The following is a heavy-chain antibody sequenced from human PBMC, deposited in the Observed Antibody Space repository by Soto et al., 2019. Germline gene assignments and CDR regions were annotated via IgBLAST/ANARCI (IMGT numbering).Heavy chain of an antibody. CDR3: ARHRISYGSGSSDPDFDY. D-gene: IGHD3-10*01. CDR2: IYPGDSDT. J-gene: IGHJ4*02. V-gene: IGHV5-51*01. Sequence: GESPKISCKGSGYSFTSYWIGWVRQMPGKGLEWMGIIYPGDSDTRYSPSFQGQVTISADKSISTAYLQWSSLKASDTAMYYCARHRISYGSGSSDPDFDYWGQGTLVTVSS. CDR1: GYSFTSYW.